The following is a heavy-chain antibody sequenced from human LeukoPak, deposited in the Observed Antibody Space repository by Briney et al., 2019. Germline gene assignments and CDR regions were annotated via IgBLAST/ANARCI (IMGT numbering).Heavy chain of an antibody. CDR3: AREGSAIDRRLGGSSSFHYHYYMDV. CDR1: GFTFSSYW. J-gene: IGHJ6*03. V-gene: IGHV3-7*01. D-gene: IGHD6-13*01. Sequence: GGSLRLSCAASGFTFSSYWMSWVRQAPGKGLEWGGNIKQGGSEKYYVDSVKGRFTICRDNAKNSLYFQMNTLRAEDTAVYYCAREGSAIDRRLGGSSSFHYHYYMDVWGKGTTVTVSS. CDR2: IKQGGSEK.